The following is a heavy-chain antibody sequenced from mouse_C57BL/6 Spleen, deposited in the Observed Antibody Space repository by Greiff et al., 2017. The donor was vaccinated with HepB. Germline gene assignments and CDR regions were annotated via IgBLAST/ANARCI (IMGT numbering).Heavy chain of an antibody. Sequence: VQLQQPGAELVKPGASVKLSCKASGYTFTSYWMHWVKQRPGQGLEWIGMIHPNSGSTNYNEKFKSKAKLTVAKSSSTAYMQLSSLTSEDSAVYYCARFYDGYYDAMDYWGQGTSVTVSS. CDR3: ARFYDGYYDAMDY. CDR1: GYTFTSYW. J-gene: IGHJ4*01. CDR2: IHPNSGST. V-gene: IGHV1-64*01. D-gene: IGHD2-3*01.